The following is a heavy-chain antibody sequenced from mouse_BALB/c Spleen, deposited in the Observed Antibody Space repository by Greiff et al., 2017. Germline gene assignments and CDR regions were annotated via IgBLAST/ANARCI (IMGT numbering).Heavy chain of an antibody. CDR2: INPSSGYT. CDR3: ARGRIYYDYDEGTWFAY. J-gene: IGHJ3*01. Sequence: QVHVKQSGAELARPGASVKMSCKASGYTFTSYTMHWVKQRPGQGLEWIGYINPSSGYTNYNQKFKDKATLTADKSSSTAYMQLSSLTSEDSAVYYCARGRIYYDYDEGTWFAYWGQGTLVTVSA. D-gene: IGHD2-4*01. V-gene: IGHV1-4*01. CDR1: GYTFTSYT.